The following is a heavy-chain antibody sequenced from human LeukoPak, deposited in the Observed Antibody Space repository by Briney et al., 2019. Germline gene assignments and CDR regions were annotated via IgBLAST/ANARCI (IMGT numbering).Heavy chain of an antibody. Sequence: TSETLSLTCTVSGGSISSYYWSWIRQPPGKGLEWIGYIYYSGSTNYNPSLKSRVTISVDTSKNQFSLKLSSVTAADTAVYYCARTGDYGILNPNWFDPWGQGTLVTVSS. D-gene: IGHD3-9*01. CDR3: ARTGDYGILNPNWFDP. J-gene: IGHJ5*02. CDR2: IYYSGST. V-gene: IGHV4-59*08. CDR1: GGSISSYY.